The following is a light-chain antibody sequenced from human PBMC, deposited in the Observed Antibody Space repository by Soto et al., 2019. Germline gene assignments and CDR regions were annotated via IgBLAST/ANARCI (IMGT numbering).Light chain of an antibody. V-gene: IGLV7-43*01. CDR1: TGEVTSDSH. CDR2: SGS. Sequence: QAVVTQEPSLTVSPGGTVTLTCASTTGEVTSDSHPNWFQQNPGQAPRALIYSGSNKHSWTPARFSGSLLGGKAALTLSPVQPEDEAEYYCLLYFGDSEVIFGGGTKLTVL. J-gene: IGLJ2*01. CDR3: LLYFGDSEVI.